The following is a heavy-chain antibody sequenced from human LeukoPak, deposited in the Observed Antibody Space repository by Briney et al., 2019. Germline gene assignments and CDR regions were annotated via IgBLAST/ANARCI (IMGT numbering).Heavy chain of an antibody. Sequence: ASVKVSCKASGYTFNSYYMHWVRQAPGQGREWMGIINPRGGSTSYAQKFQGRLPMTRDTSTSTVYMELSSLRSEDTAVYYCARFPGTSHAFDLWGQGPMVTVSS. D-gene: IGHD2-2*01. J-gene: IGHJ3*01. V-gene: IGHV1-46*02. CDR2: INPRGGST. CDR3: ARFPGTSHAFDL. CDR1: GYTFNSYY.